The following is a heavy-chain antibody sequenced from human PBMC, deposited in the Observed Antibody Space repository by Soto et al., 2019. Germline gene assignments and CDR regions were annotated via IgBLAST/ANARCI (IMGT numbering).Heavy chain of an antibody. CDR1: GYTFTSYG. CDR3: ARGPNIVVVTALGGGYFQH. Sequence: QVQLVQSGAEVKKPGASVKVSCKASGYTFTSYGISWVRQAPGQGLEWMGWISAYNGNTNYAQKLQGRVTMTTDTSTSTAYMELRSLRSDDTAVYYCARGPNIVVVTALGGGYFQHWGQGTLVTVSS. D-gene: IGHD2-21*02. V-gene: IGHV1-18*01. CDR2: ISAYNGNT. J-gene: IGHJ1*01.